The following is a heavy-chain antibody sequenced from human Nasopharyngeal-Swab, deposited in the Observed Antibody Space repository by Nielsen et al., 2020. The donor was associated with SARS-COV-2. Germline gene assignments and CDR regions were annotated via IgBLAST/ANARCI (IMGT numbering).Heavy chain of an antibody. CDR2: ISSSSSYI. D-gene: IGHD2-2*01. CDR3: ARGQYCSSTSCYARGYYYYYGMDV. CDR1: GFTFSSYS. J-gene: IGHJ6*02. Sequence: GGSLRLSCAASGFTFSSYSMNWVRQAPGKGLEWVSSISSSSSYIYYADSVKGRFTISRDNAKNSLYLQMNRLRAEDTAVYYCARGQYCSSTSCYARGYYYYYGMDVWGQGTTVTVSS. V-gene: IGHV3-21*01.